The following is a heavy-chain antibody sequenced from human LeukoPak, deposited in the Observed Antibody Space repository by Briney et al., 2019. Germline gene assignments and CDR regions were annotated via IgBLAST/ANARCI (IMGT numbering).Heavy chain of an antibody. CDR3: ARDVLNNIWSGGYFDL. J-gene: IGHJ2*01. CDR1: GFTFSSYW. Sequence: GGSLRLSCTAAGFTFSSYWMSWVRQAPGKGLEWVGNIKQDGSEKYYVDSVSGRFAISRDNAEYSVYLQMSRLRDEDTAMYYCARDVLNNIWSGGYFDLRGRGTLVTVSS. V-gene: IGHV3-7*01. D-gene: IGHD3-3*01. CDR2: IKQDGSEK.